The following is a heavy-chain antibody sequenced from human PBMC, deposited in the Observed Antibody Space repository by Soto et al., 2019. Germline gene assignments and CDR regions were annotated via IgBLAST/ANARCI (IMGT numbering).Heavy chain of an antibody. CDR1: GGTFSSYA. CDR2: IIPIFGTA. V-gene: IGHV1-69*01. D-gene: IGHD3-10*01. CDR3: ARPYGSGSYAFDY. J-gene: IGHJ4*02. Sequence: QVQLVQSGAEVKKPGSSVKVSCKASGGTFSSYAISWVRQAPGQGLEWMGGIIPIFGTANYAQKFQGRVTITADESTCTAYMGLSSLRFEDTAGYYCARPYGSGSYAFDYWGQGTLVTVSS.